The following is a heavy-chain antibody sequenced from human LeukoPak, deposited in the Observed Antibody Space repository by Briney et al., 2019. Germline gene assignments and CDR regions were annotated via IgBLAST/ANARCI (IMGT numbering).Heavy chain of an antibody. CDR2: MNPNSGNT. CDR1: GYTFTSYD. CDR3: ARGGTSAYWFDP. V-gene: IGHV1-8*03. D-gene: IGHD1-14*01. J-gene: IGHJ5*02. Sequence: ASVRVSCKASGYTFTSYDINWVRQAPGQGLEWMGWMNPNSGNTGYAQKFQGGVTITRNTSISTAYMELSSLRSEDTAVYYCARGGTSAYWFDPWGQGTLVTVSS.